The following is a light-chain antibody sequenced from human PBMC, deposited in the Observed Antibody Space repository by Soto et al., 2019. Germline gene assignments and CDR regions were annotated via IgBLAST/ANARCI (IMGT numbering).Light chain of an antibody. J-gene: IGLJ2*01. CDR1: SSDIGTYNF. CDR2: EVN. V-gene: IGLV2-14*01. Sequence: QSALTQPASLSGSPGQSITIFCTGTSSDIGTYNFVSWYQQHPGKAPKLIIYEVNNRPSGVSNRFSGSKSADTASLTISGLQAEDEADYYCSSYTSSCTLVFGGGTKLTVL. CDR3: SSYTSSCTLV.